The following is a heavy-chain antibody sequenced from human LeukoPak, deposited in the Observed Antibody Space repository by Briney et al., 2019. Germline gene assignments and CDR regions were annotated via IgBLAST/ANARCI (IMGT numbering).Heavy chain of an antibody. CDR1: GGSISSGGYY. CDR2: IYYSGST. D-gene: IGHD3-22*01. J-gene: IGHJ4*02. Sequence: SETLSLTCTVSGGSISSGGYYWSWIRQHPGKGLEWIGYIYYSGSTYYNPSLKSRVTISVDRSKNQFSLKLSSVTAADTAVYYCARAESLTYYDSSGALFDYWGQGTLVTVSS. CDR3: ARAESLTYYDSSGALFDY. V-gene: IGHV4-31*03.